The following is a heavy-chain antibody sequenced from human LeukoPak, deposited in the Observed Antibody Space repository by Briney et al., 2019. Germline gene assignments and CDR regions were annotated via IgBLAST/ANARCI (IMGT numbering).Heavy chain of an antibody. V-gene: IGHV3-48*02. CDR3: ARDRPGPGLTVDY. D-gene: IGHD1-14*01. CDR1: GFTVSSNY. Sequence: PGGSLRLSCAASGFTVSSNYMNWVRQAPGKGLEWVSFITSGGSSIYYADSVKGRFTVSRDNAKDSLYLQMNSLRDEDTAVYYCARDRPGPGLTVDYWGQGTLVTVSS. CDR2: ITSGGSSI. J-gene: IGHJ4*02.